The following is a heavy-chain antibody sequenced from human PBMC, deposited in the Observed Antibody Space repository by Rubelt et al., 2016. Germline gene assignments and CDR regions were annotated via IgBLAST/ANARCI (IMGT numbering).Heavy chain of an antibody. J-gene: IGHJ4*02. D-gene: IGHD3-16*01. CDR2: INAGNGNT. V-gene: IGHV1-3*01. Sequence: LEWMGWINAGNGNTKYSQKFQGRVTITRDTSASTAYMELSSLRSEDTAVYYCATGVGVEFDYWGQGTLVTVSS. CDR3: ATGVGVEFDY.